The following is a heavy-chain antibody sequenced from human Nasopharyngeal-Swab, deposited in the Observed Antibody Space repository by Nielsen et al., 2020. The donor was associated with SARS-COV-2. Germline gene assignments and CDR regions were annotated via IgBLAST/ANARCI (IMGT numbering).Heavy chain of an antibody. V-gene: IGHV3-15*01. CDR2: IKSKTDGGTT. CDR3: TTVPKRGSTSSEDYYYGMDV. Sequence: WIRQPPGKGLEWVGRIKSKTDGGTTDYAAPVKGRFTISRDDSKNTLYLQMNSLKTEDTAVYYCTTVPKRGSTSSEDYYYGMDVWGQGTTVTVSS. J-gene: IGHJ6*02. D-gene: IGHD2-2*01.